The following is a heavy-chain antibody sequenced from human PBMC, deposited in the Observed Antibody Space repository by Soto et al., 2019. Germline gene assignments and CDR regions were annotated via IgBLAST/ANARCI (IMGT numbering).Heavy chain of an antibody. Sequence: LRLSCAASGFTFKSYWMGWVRQAPGKGLEWVANIKEDGSEKYYVDSVRGRFTISRDNAKNSLYLQMNSLRAEDTAIYYCAAGTSVTTSDYWGQGTRVTVSS. CDR1: GFTFKSYW. D-gene: IGHD4-17*01. V-gene: IGHV3-7*03. CDR3: AAGTSVTTSDY. J-gene: IGHJ4*02. CDR2: IKEDGSEK.